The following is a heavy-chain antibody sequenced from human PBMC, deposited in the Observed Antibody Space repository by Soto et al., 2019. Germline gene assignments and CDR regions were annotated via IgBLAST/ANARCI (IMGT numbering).Heavy chain of an antibody. Sequence: QPGGSLRLSCAASGFTSSSYGMHWVRQAPGKGLEWVAVIWYDGSNKYYADSVKGRFTISRDNSKNTLYLPMNSLRAEDTAVYYCARDMYSSSWYVPIDYWGQGT. V-gene: IGHV3-33*01. J-gene: IGHJ4*02. D-gene: IGHD6-13*01. CDR1: GFTSSSYG. CDR3: ARDMYSSSWYVPIDY. CDR2: IWYDGSNK.